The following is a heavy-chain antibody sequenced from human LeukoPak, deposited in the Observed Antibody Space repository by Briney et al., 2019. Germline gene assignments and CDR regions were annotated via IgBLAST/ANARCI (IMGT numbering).Heavy chain of an antibody. CDR2: ISSSGSTI. CDR3: ARDFVLRFLEWLTPNYYYYGMDV. Sequence: LSLTCAVYGGSFSGYYWSWIRQAPGKGLEWVSYISSSGSTIYYADSVKGRFTISRDNAKNSLYLQMNSLRAEDTAVYYCARDFVLRFLEWLTPNYYYYGMDVWGQGTTVTVSS. CDR1: GGSFSGYY. D-gene: IGHD3-3*01. V-gene: IGHV3-11*01. J-gene: IGHJ6*02.